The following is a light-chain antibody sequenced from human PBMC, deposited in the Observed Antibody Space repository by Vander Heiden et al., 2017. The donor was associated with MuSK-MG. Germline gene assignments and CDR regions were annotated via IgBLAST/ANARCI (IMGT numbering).Light chain of an antibody. CDR2: SAS. Sequence: EIVLTQSPGTLSLSPGERATLSCRASQSVSMYLAWYQQKPGQAPRLLMYSASARATGVPDRFSGGGSGTDFTLTISRLQPEDFAVYYCQQDDSSPGTFGQGTKVEIK. J-gene: IGKJ1*01. CDR3: QQDDSSPGT. CDR1: QSVSMY. V-gene: IGKV3-20*01.